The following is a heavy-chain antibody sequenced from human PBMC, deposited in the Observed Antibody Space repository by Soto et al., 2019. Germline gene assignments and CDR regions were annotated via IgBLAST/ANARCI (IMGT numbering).Heavy chain of an antibody. CDR1: GFTFSSYG. V-gene: IGHV3-30*18. Sequence: GGSRRLSCAASGFTFSSYGMHWGGQAPGKGLGWVAVISYDGSNKYYADSVKGRFTISRDNSKNTLYLQMNSLRAEDTAVYYCAKGSVARQLGKYYYYYYGMDVWGQGTTVTVSS. J-gene: IGHJ6*02. CDR2: ISYDGSNK. CDR3: AKGSVARQLGKYYYYYYGMDV. D-gene: IGHD5-18*01.